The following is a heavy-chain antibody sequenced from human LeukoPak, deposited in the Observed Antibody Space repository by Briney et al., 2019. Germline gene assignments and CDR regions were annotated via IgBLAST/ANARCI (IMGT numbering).Heavy chain of an antibody. CDR2: VIPIFGTA. V-gene: IGHV1-69*06. CDR1: GGTFSSYA. J-gene: IGHJ6*04. D-gene: IGHD3-16*01. Sequence: SVKVSCKASGGTFSSYAISWVRQAPGQGHEWMGGVIPIFGTANYAQKFQGRVTITADKSTSTAYMELSSLRSEATAVYYCSTERLGVWGKGNTVTGSS. CDR3: STERLGV.